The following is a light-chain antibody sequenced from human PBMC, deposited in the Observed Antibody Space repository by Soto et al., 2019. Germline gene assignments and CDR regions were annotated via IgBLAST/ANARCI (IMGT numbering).Light chain of an antibody. CDR2: AVT. Sequence: QSALTQPASVSGSPGQSITISCTGTSSDVGGYNYVSWYQQHPGKAPKLMIYAVTDRPSGVSSRFSGSKSANTASLTISGLQAEDEADSYCSSYTSSSTLFGTGTKLTVL. CDR3: SSYTSSSTL. CDR1: SSDVGGYNY. V-gene: IGLV2-14*01. J-gene: IGLJ1*01.